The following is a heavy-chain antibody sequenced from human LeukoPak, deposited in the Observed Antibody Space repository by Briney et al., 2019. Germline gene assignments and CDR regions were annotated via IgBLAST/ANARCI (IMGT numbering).Heavy chain of an antibody. Sequence: GGSLRLSCAASGFTFSSYAMNWVRQAPGKGLEWVSSISGSSGRTYYADSVKGRFTISRDNSKNTLYLQMNSLGAADTAVYYCAPKVVGSTPFDYWGQGTLVTVSS. D-gene: IGHD2-15*01. CDR3: APKVVGSTPFDY. J-gene: IGHJ4*02. CDR1: GFTFSSYA. CDR2: ISGSSGRT. V-gene: IGHV3-23*01.